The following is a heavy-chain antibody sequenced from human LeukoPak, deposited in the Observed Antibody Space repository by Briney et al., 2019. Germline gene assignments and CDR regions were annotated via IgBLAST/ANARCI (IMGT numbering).Heavy chain of an antibody. Sequence: SETLSLTCTVSGGSITSSSYYWGWIRQPPGKGLQWIGSFYYSGSTYFNPSLKSRVTIDVDTSKNQFSLKLSSVTAADTAVYYCARGRRDGYNLEYFDKWGQGTLVTVSS. CDR3: ARGRRDGYNLEYFDK. V-gene: IGHV4-39*01. D-gene: IGHD5-24*01. CDR1: GGSITSSSYY. CDR2: FYYSGST. J-gene: IGHJ4*02.